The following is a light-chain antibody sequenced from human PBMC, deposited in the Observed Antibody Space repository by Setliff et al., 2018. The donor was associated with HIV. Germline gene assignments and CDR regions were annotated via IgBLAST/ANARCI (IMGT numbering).Light chain of an antibody. CDR3: CSYAGPTYV. CDR1: SSDIGGYDY. Sequence: QSALTQPRSVSGSPGQSVTFSCTGSSSDIGGYDYVSWYQQHPGKDPKLMIFDVTKRPSGVPDRFSGSKSGSTASLTISGLQADNEAVYYCCSYAGPTYVFGSWTKVTV. V-gene: IGLV2-11*01. J-gene: IGLJ1*01. CDR2: DVT.